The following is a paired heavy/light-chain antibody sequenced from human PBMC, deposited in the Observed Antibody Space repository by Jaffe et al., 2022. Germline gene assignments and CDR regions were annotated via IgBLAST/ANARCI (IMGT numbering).Light chain of an antibody. J-gene: IGLJ3*02. CDR3: QVWDSSSDRNWV. CDR2: DDS. V-gene: IGLV3-21*02. Sequence: SYVLTQPPSVSVAPGQTARITCGGNNIGSKSVHWYQQKPGQAPVLVVYDDSDRPSGIPERFSGSNSGNTATLTISRVEAGDEADYYCQVWDSSSDRNWVFGGGTKLTVL. CDR1: NIGSKS.
Heavy chain of an antibody. D-gene: IGHD2-15*01. Sequence: EVQLVESGGGLVKPGGSLRLSCAASGFTFSSYSMNWVRQAPGKGLEWVSSISSSSSYIYYADSVKGRFTISRDNAKNSLYLQMNSLRAEDTAVYYCARDSCGIFGGGSCYSEDYFDYWGQGTLVTVSS. CDR3: ARDSCGIFGGGSCYSEDYFDY. CDR2: ISSSSSYI. CDR1: GFTFSSYS. V-gene: IGHV3-21*01. J-gene: IGHJ4*02.